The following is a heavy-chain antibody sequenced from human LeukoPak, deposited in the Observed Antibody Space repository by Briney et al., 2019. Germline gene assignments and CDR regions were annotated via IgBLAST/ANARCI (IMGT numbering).Heavy chain of an antibody. CDR2: ISGSGGST. J-gene: IGHJ3*02. V-gene: IGHV3-23*01. D-gene: IGHD1-26*01. CDR1: GFTFSSYA. CDR3: AKDGPVEAWWELLSVYAFDI. Sequence: GGSLRLSCAASGFTFSSYAMSWVRQAPGKGLEWVSAISGSGGSTYYADSVKGRFTISRDNSKNTLYLQMNSLRAEDTAVYYCAKDGPVEAWWELLSVYAFDIWGQGTMVTVSS.